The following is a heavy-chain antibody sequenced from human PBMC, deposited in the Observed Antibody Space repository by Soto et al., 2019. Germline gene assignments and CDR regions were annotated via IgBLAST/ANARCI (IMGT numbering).Heavy chain of an antibody. CDR1: RDTFNKYA. Sequence: QVQLVQSGAEVKKPGSSVKVSCKTSRDTFNKYAFNWVRQAPGQGLEWMGWIIPIFSSRNYAEKFQGRVTINEDDSTSTAYMEQRSLRFEDTAVYYCARGETYLGVWGQGTTVTVSS. V-gene: IGHV1-69*01. D-gene: IGHD3-16*01. J-gene: IGHJ6*02. CDR2: IIPIFSSR. CDR3: ARGETYLGV.